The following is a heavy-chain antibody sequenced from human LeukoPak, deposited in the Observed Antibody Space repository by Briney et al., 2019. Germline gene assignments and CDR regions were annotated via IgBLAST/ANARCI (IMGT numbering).Heavy chain of an antibody. CDR1: GGSINGYY. J-gene: IGHJ5*02. CDR3: ARDRWFDT. Sequence: PSETLSLTCTASGGSINGYYWNWIRPPPGKGLEWIGYIYYTGSTNYNPSLKSRVTISLDTSKNQFSLKLSSVTAADTAVYYCARDRWFDTWGQGTLVTVSS. CDR2: IYYTGST. V-gene: IGHV4-59*01.